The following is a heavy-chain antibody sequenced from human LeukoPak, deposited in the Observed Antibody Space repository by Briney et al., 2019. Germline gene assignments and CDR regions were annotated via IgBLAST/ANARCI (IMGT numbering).Heavy chain of an antibody. V-gene: IGHV3-30*18. CDR3: AKDPYSSKWELLGYFDY. J-gene: IGHJ4*02. CDR2: ISYDGSNK. CDR1: GFTFSSYG. D-gene: IGHD1-26*01. Sequence: PGGSLRLSCAASGFTFSSYGMHWVRQAPGKGLEWVAVISYDGSNKYYADSVKGRFTISRDNSKNTLYLQMNSLRAEDTAVYYCAKDPYSSKWELLGYFDYWGQGTLVTVSS.